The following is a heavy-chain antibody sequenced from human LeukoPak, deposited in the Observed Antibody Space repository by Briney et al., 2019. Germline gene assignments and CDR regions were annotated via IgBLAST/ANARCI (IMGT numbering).Heavy chain of an antibody. CDR2: IRSSSSTI. J-gene: IGHJ4*02. CDR1: GFTFSSYG. V-gene: IGHV3-48*01. D-gene: IGHD3-10*01. Sequence: GRSLRLSCAASGFTFSSYGMNWVRQAPGKGLEWVSYIRSSSSTIYYADSVKGRFTISRDNAKNSLYLQMNSLRAEDTAVYYCARDGSGRVPEMSAPDYWGQGTLVTVSS. CDR3: ARDGSGRVPEMSAPDY.